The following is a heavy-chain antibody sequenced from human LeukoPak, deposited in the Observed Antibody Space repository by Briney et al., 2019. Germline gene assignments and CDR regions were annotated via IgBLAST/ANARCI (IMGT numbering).Heavy chain of an antibody. Sequence: GASVKVSCKVSGYTLTELSMHWVRQAPGKGPEWLGGFDPEDGETIYAQKFQGRVTMTEDTSTDTAYMELSSLRSEDTAVYYCATQSGTDYYYMDVWGKGTTVTVSS. D-gene: IGHD3-10*01. V-gene: IGHV1-24*01. CDR3: ATQSGTDYYYMDV. CDR1: GYTLTELS. J-gene: IGHJ6*03. CDR2: FDPEDGET.